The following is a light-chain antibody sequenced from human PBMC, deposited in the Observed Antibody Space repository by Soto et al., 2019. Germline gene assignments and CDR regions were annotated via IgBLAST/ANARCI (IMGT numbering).Light chain of an antibody. J-gene: IGLJ2*01. V-gene: IGLV2-14*01. CDR1: SSDVGGYDH. CDR3: SSYTSSNTQV. CDR2: EVS. Sequence: QSALTQPASVSGSPGQSITISCTGTSSDVGGYDHVSWYQQHPGKAPKLMIYEVSNRPSGVSNRFSGSKSGNTASLTISGLQAEDEADYYCSSYTSSNTQVFGGGTKLTVL.